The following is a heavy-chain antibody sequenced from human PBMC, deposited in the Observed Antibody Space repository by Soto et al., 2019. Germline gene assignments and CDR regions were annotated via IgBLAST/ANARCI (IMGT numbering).Heavy chain of an antibody. CDR2: ITKTDTSI. CDR3: VRDRWRGAFDI. V-gene: IGHV3-48*01. J-gene: IGHJ3*02. CDR1: GFTFSDYD. Sequence: EVHPVESGGGLIQPGESLRLSCAASGFTFSDYDMNWVRQAPGKGLEWLSFITKTDTSIYYADSVKGRFTISRDNGKNSLYLQMNTLRGEDTAVYYCVRDRWRGAFDIWGQGTMVTVSS. D-gene: IGHD3-16*01.